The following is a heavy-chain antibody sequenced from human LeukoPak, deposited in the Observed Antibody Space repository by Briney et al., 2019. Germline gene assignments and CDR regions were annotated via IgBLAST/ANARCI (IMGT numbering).Heavy chain of an antibody. CDR1: GFTFGNYW. CDR2: IKQDGSEK. CDR3: ARRRYCSGGSCYSRKDAFDI. J-gene: IGHJ3*02. D-gene: IGHD2-15*01. Sequence: GGSLRLSCVASGFTFGNYWMSWVRQAPGKGLEWVANIKQDGSEKYYVDSVKGRFTISRDNAKNSLYLQMNRLRAEDTAVYYCARRRYCSGGSCYSRKDAFDIWGQGTMVTVSS. V-gene: IGHV3-7*01.